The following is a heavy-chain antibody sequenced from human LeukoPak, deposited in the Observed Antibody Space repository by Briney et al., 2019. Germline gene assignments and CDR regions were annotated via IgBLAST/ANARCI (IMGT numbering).Heavy chain of an antibody. D-gene: IGHD1-7*01. CDR3: ARAGSNWNYVY. V-gene: IGHV3-7*01. CDR2: IKQDGSEK. J-gene: IGHJ4*02. CDR1: GFTFNDAW. Sequence: GGSLRLSCAASGFTFNDAWMSWVRQIPGKGLEWVANIKQDGSEKYYADALKGRFTISRDNTKNSLSLQMNSLIVEDTAVYYCARAGSNWNYVYWGQGTLVTVSS.